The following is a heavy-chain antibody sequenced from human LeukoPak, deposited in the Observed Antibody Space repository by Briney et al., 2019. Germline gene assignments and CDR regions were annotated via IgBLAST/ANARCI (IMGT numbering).Heavy chain of an antibody. CDR2: IYYSGST. J-gene: IGHJ4*02. Sequence: SETLSLTCTVSGGSISSSSYYWGWIRQPPGKGLEWIGSIYYSGSTYYNPSLKSRVTISVDTSKNQFSLELSSVTAADTAVYYCAREEGLSASYHFDYWGQGTLVTVSS. D-gene: IGHD1-26*01. CDR3: AREEGLSASYHFDY. V-gene: IGHV4-39*02. CDR1: GGSISSSSYY.